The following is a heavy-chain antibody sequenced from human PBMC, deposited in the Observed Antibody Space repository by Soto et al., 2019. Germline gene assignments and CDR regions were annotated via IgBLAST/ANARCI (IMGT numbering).Heavy chain of an antibody. CDR1: GDSVSSGRDF. CDR2: ISYSGTT. CDR3: ARGRPMLGAKTFFDY. Sequence: QVQLQESGPGLVKPSQTLSLACKVSGDSVSSGRDFWSWIRQHPGMALEWIGYISYSGTTYYTPSLRSRVSISMHTSQNQFSLRLDSVTAADTAVYYCARGRPMLGAKTFFDYWGQGTRVAVSS. J-gene: IGHJ4*02. D-gene: IGHD1-26*01. V-gene: IGHV4-31*03.